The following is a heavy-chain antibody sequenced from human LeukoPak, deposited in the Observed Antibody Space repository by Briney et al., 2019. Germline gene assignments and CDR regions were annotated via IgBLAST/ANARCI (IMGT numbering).Heavy chain of an antibody. CDR1: GFTFSSYG. Sequence: GGSLRLSCAASGFTFSSYGMHWVRQAPGKGLEWVAFIRYDGSNKYYADSVKGRFTISRDNSKNTLYLQMNSLRVEDTAVYYCAKVSSWYLTYYFDYWGQGTLVTVSS. D-gene: IGHD6-13*01. CDR3: AKVSSWYLTYYFDY. J-gene: IGHJ4*02. CDR2: IRYDGSNK. V-gene: IGHV3-30*02.